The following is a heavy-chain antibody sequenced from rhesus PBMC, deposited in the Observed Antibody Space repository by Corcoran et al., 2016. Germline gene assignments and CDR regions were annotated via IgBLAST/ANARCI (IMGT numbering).Heavy chain of an antibody. CDR2: INSTGGST. D-gene: IGHD5-24*01. V-gene: IGHV3S18*01. Sequence: EVQLVESGGGLAKPGGSLRLSCAASGFSFSDYYMYWVRQAPGKELEWGPGINSTGGSTYYADSVKGRFTISRGNAKNTLYLQMDSLRAGDTAVYYCARDYSGYSYFDYWGQGVLVTVSS. CDR1: GFSFSDYY. CDR3: ARDYSGYSYFDY. J-gene: IGHJ4*01.